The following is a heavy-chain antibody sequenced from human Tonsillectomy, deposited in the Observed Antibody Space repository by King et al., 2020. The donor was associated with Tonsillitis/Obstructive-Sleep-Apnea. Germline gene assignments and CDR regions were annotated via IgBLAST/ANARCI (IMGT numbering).Heavy chain of an antibody. CDR3: ATMSTVTTIGGY. CDR2: IIPIFGTT. Sequence: VQLVESGAEVKKPGSSVKVSCTASGGTLSTYFISWVRQAPGHGLEWMGGIIPIFGTTNYAQNFRGRVTITADESTSTAFMDLSSLRSADTAVYYCATMSTVTTIGGYWGQGTLVTVSS. V-gene: IGHV1-69*01. CDR1: GGTLSTYF. D-gene: IGHD4-17*01. J-gene: IGHJ4*02.